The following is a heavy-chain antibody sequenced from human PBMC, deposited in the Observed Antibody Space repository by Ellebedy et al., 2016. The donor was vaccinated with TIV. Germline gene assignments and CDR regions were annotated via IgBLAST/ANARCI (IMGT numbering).Heavy chain of an antibody. CDR3: AREVRSGLRFINWFDP. CDR2: VYYSGII. J-gene: IGHJ5*02. V-gene: IGHV4-59*11. D-gene: IGHD4-17*01. CDR1: GVSIRSHY. Sequence: SETLSLTXTVSGVSIRSHYWAWLRQPPGKGLEWIGNVYYSGIISFTPSLESRVAMSVDTSNNQFSLNVSSVTAADTAVYYCAREVRSGLRFINWFDPWGQGTLVTVSS.